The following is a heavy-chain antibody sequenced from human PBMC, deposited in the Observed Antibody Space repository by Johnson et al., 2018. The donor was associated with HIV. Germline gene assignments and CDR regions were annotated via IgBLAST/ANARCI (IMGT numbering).Heavy chain of an antibody. V-gene: IGHV3-66*02. J-gene: IGHJ3*02. CDR3: ARDRIYYYGSFEI. CDR2: IYSGGST. D-gene: IGHD3-10*01. Sequence: VQLVESGGGVVQPGRSLRLSCAASGFTVSSNYMSWVRQAPGKGLEWVSVIYSGGSTYYADSVKGRFTISRDKYENTLYLQMNSLGAEDTAVYYCARDRIYYYGSFEIWGQGTMVTVSS. CDR1: GFTVSSNY.